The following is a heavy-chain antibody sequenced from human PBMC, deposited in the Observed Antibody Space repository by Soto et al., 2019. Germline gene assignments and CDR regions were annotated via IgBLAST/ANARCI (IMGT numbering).Heavy chain of an antibody. CDR1: GGSISSSSYY. V-gene: IGHV4-39*01. CDR3: ARHGPRIAARLIHNWFDP. J-gene: IGHJ5*02. D-gene: IGHD6-6*01. CDR2: IYYSGST. Sequence: PSETLSLTCTVSGGSISSSSYYWGWIRQPPGKGLEWIGSIYYSGSTYYNPSLKSRVTISVDTSKNQFSLKLSSVTAADTAVYYCARHGPRIAARLIHNWFDPWGQGTLVTVSS.